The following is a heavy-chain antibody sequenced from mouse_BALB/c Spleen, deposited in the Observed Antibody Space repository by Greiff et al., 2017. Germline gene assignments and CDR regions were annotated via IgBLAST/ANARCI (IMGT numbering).Heavy chain of an antibody. CDR2: ISSGGGNT. D-gene: IGHD1-1*01. J-gene: IGHJ2*01. CDR1: GFTFSSYT. CDR3: ARYRGSSYNYFDY. V-gene: IGHV5-9*03. Sequence: EVQGVESGGGLVKPGGSLKLSCAASGFTFSSYTMSWVRQTPEKRLEWVATISSGGGNTYYPDSVKGRFTISRDNAKNNLYLQMSSLRSEDTALYYCARYRGSSYNYFDYWGQGTTLTVSS.